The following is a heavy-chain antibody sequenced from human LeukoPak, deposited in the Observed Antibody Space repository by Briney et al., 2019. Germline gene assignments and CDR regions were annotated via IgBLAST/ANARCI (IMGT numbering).Heavy chain of an antibody. CDR2: ISGSGGST. CDR3: ANQGFSVTPAY. D-gene: IGHD4-11*01. Sequence: GGSLRLSCAASGFTFSSYAMSWVCQAPGKGLEWVSAISGSGGSTYYADSVKGRFTISRDNSKNTLYLQMNSLRAEDTAVYYCANQGFSVTPAYWGQGTLVTVSS. CDR1: GFTFSSYA. J-gene: IGHJ4*02. V-gene: IGHV3-23*01.